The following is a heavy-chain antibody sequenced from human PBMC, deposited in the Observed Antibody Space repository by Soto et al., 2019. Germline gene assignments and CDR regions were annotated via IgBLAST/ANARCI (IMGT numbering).Heavy chain of an antibody. V-gene: IGHV1-18*01. D-gene: IGHD3-10*01. Sequence: QVQLVQSGATQEKPGASVKVSCEAFGYSFDSYAYSWVRQAPGQGLEWMGRIGSGDTKYAQKLQGRVTMTTDTSTNTAYMELRSLRADDTALYYCARENDPYGFDIWGQGTMVTVSS. CDR2: IGSGDT. CDR1: GYSFDSYA. J-gene: IGHJ3*02. CDR3: ARENDPYGFDI.